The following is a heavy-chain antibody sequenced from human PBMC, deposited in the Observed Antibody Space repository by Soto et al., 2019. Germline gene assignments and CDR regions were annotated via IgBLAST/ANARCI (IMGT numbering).Heavy chain of an antibody. CDR1: GGSFSDYS. J-gene: IGHJ6*03. D-gene: IGHD3-10*01. CDR3: ARESNYYMDV. CDR2: INHSGNT. V-gene: IGHV4-34*02. Sequence: QVRLQQWGAGLLKPSETLSLTCAVYGGSFSDYSWTWIRQPPGKGLEWIGEINHSGNTNYKLSLKRRGTISVDTSKNQFSLKLTSVTAADTAVYYCARESNYYMDVWGEGTTVTVSS.